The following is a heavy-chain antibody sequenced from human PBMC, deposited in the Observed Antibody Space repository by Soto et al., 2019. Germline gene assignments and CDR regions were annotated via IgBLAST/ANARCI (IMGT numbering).Heavy chain of an antibody. CDR2: ISYGESSK. CDR3: AKHSGRYFYDSSGYYSLDY. J-gene: IGHJ4*02. Sequence: GGSLRLSCAAPGFTFSNYGMRWVRQAPGKGLEWVTFISYGESSKYYADSVKGRFTISRDNSKNTLYLQMNSLRAEDTAVYYCAKHSGRYFYDSSGYYSLDYWGPGTPVTVSS. V-gene: IGHV3-30*18. CDR1: GFTFSNYG. D-gene: IGHD3-22*01.